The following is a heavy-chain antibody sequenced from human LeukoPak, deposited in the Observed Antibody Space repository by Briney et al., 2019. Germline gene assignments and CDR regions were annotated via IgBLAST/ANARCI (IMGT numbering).Heavy chain of an antibody. J-gene: IGHJ4*02. D-gene: IGHD3-10*01. V-gene: IGHV4-30-4*08. CDR3: ARDSYYGSGSYNFDY. CDR2: IYYSGSA. Sequence: SQTLSLTCTVSGGSISSGDYYWSWIRQPPGKGLEWIGYIYYSGSAYYNPSLKSRVTISVDTSKNQFSLKLSSVTAADTAVYYCARDSYYGSGSYNFDYRGQGTLVTVSS. CDR1: GGSISSGDYY.